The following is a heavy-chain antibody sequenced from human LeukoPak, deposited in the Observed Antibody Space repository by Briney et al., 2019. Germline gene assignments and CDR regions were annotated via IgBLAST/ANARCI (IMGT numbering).Heavy chain of an antibody. CDR2: ISGSRGRT. D-gene: IGHD3-10*01. V-gene: IGHV3-23*01. CDR1: GFTFSLYA. CDR3: AKDRDHYGSGGLDY. Sequence: GGSLRLSCAASGFTFSLYAMTWVRQTPGKGLEWVSTISGSRGRTDYADSGKGRFTISRDNSKYTVYLQMNSLRAEDTAMYYCAKDRDHYGSGGLDYWGQGTLVTVSS. J-gene: IGHJ4*02.